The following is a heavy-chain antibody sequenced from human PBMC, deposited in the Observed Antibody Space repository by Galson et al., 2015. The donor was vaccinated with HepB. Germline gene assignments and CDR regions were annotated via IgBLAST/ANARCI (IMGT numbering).Heavy chain of an antibody. CDR1: GFSLSTSGTC. CDR2: IDWDDDK. D-gene: IGHD3-22*01. J-gene: IGHJ5*02. Sequence: PALVKPTQTLTLTCTFSGFSLSTSGTCVSWIRQPPGKALEWLALIDWDDDKYYSTSLKTRLTISKDTSKNQVVLTMTNMDPVDTATYYCAHSTDTPYYEAPDWFDPWGQGTLVTVSS. V-gene: IGHV2-70*12. CDR3: AHSTDTPYYEAPDWFDP.